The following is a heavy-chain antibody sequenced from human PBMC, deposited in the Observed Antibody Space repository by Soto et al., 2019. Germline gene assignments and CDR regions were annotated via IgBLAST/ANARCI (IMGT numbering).Heavy chain of an antibody. D-gene: IGHD4-17*01. J-gene: IGHJ4*02. CDR1: GFSFTNYG. CDR2: IIGNGDTA. CDR3: AKDYDYGDSLPFDY. Sequence: EVQLLEAGGGLVQPGGSLRLSCAASGFSFTNYGMSWVRQAPGKGLEWLSAIIGNGDTAYYADSVRGRFTISRDNSKNTLYLQLDDLGAEDTALYYCAKDYDYGDSLPFDYWGQGTLVTVSS. V-gene: IGHV3-23*01.